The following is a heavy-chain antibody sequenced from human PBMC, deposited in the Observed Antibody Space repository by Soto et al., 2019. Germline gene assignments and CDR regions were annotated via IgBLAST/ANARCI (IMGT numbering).Heavy chain of an antibody. CDR2: ISYDGSNK. CDR3: ERYTSAELFDS. V-gene: IGHV3-30*03. J-gene: IGHJ4*02. D-gene: IGHD6-19*01. Sequence: PGGSLRLSCAASGFTFRAHGIHWVRQAPGKGLEWVALISYDGSNKYYGDSVKGRFTISRDNSENTLYLQMNSLRAEDTAVYYCERYTSAELFDSWGQGTLVTVSS. CDR1: GFTFRAHG.